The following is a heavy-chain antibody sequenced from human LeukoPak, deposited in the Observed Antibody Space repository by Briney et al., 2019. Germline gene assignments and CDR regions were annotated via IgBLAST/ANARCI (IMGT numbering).Heavy chain of an antibody. CDR3: ARDGRHDSSGYAYWYFDL. CDR2: INPSGGST. V-gene: IGHV1-46*01. CDR1: GYTFTSYY. J-gene: IGHJ2*01. Sequence: GASVKVSCKASGYTFTSYYMHWVRQAPGQGLEWMGIINPSGGSTSYAQKFQGRVTMTRDTSTNTVYMELSSLRSEDTAVYFCARDGRHDSSGYAYWYFDLWGRGTLVTVSS. D-gene: IGHD3-22*01.